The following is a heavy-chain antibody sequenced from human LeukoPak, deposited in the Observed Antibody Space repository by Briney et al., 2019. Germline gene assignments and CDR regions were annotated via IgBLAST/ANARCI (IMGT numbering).Heavy chain of an antibody. CDR3: ARGPSGYNAGKFDS. J-gene: IGHJ4*02. V-gene: IGHV3-7*01. D-gene: IGHD5-18*01. CDR2: INQDERQK. Sequence: GGSLRLSCAASGFTFSAYWMNWVRQAPGRGLEWVANINQDERQKYSLDSVKGRFTIYRDNPKNSLYLQMNSLREEDTAVYYCARGPSGYNAGKFDSWSQGALVTVSS. CDR1: GFTFSAYW.